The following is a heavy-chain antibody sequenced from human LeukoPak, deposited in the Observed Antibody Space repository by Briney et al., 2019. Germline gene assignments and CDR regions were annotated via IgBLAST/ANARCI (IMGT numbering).Heavy chain of an antibody. J-gene: IGHJ6*03. Sequence: GGSLRLSCAASGFIFDDSAMHWVRQAPGKGLEWVSLISWNGGSTHYADSVKGRFTISRDNNKNSLYLQMNSLRAEDTAVYYCAKPVGGPPANYYMDVWGKGTTVTVSS. CDR3: AKPVGGPPANYYMDV. V-gene: IGHV3-43D*03. CDR2: ISWNGGST. CDR1: GFIFDDSA.